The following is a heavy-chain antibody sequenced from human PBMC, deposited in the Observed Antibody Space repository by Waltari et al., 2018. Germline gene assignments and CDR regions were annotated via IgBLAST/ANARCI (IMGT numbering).Heavy chain of an antibody. J-gene: IGHJ4*02. CDR3: ARALWFGELLYGAYDY. CDR2: IFYSGGT. V-gene: IGHV4-59*01. CDR1: GGSISSYY. D-gene: IGHD3-10*01. Sequence: QVQLQESGPGLVKPSETLSLTCTVSGGSISSYYWSWIRQPPGKGLGWVGFIFYSGGTNYNPSLKSRVTISVDTSKNQFSLKLSFVTAADTAVYYCARALWFGELLYGAYDYWGQGTLVTVSS.